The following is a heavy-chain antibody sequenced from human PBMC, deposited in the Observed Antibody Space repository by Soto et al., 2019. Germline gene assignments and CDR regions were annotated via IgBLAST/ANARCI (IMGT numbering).Heavy chain of an antibody. D-gene: IGHD3-22*01. CDR2: IIPIFGTA. J-gene: IGHJ5*02. CDR1: GGTFSSYA. CDR3: ARNRGPRSGNYPSGFDP. V-gene: IGHV1-69*12. Sequence: QVQLVQSGAEVKKPGSSVKVSCKASGGTFSSYAITWVRQAPGQGLEWMGGIIPIFGTANYAQKFQARVTFPGNEPRSKAYRELGSLRSEDPPVYYCARNRGPRSGNYPSGFDPWAQEPWPPSPQ.